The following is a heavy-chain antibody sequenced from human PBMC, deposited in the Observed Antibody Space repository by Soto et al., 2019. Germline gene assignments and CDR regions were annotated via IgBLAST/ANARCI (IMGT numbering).Heavy chain of an antibody. D-gene: IGHD2-15*01. Sequence: QVQLVESGGGVVQPGGSLRLSCTTSGFTFNTYGMHWVRQAPCKGLEWVAIIWYDGSNKYYGDSVKGRFTISRDNSKNTLYLQMNSLRAEDTALYYCARGDCTGAYCYSWPFNYGVDVWGQGTTVTVSS. V-gene: IGHV3-33*08. J-gene: IGHJ6*02. CDR1: GFTFNTYG. CDR3: ARGDCTGAYCYSWPFNYGVDV. CDR2: IWYDGSNK.